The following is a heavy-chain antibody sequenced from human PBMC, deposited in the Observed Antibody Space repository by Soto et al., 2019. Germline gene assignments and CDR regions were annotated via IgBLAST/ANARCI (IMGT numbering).Heavy chain of an antibody. CDR2: INHSGTT. CDR3: ARAKVVVTTFYFYYALDV. J-gene: IGHJ6*02. CDR1: GGSFSGYY. D-gene: IGHD2-21*02. Sequence: SETLSLTSAVYGGSFSGYYWSWIRQPPGTGLEWIGEINHSGTTHYNPSLKSRVTISLDTSRNQFSLKLSSVTAADTAVYYCARAKVVVTTFYFYYALDVWGQGTTVTVS. V-gene: IGHV4-34*01.